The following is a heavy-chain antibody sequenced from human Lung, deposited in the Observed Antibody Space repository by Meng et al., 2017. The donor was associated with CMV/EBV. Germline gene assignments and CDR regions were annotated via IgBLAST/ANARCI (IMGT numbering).Heavy chain of an antibody. CDR3: TTGRIYCSSTSCHWGGMDV. J-gene: IGHJ6*02. CDR2: IKSKTDGGTT. Sequence: GGSLRLXCAASGFTFSNAWMSWVRQAPGKGLEWVGRIKSKTDGGTTDYAAPVKGRFTISRDDSKNTLYLQMNSLKTEDTAVYYCTTGRIYCSSTSCHWGGMDVXGQGXTVTVSS. D-gene: IGHD2-2*01. V-gene: IGHV3-15*01. CDR1: GFTFSNAW.